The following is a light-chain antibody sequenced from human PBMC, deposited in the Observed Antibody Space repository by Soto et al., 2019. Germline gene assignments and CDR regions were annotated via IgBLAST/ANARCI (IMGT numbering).Light chain of an antibody. V-gene: IGLV2-23*01. Sequence: QSVLTQPASVSGSPGQSITISCTGTSSDVGSYNLVSWYQQHPGKAPKLMIYEGSKRPSGVSNRFSGSKSGNTASLTISGLQAEDEADYYCCSYAGSSTSVVFGGWTKLTVL. CDR3: CSYAGSSTSVV. CDR1: SSDVGSYNL. J-gene: IGLJ2*01. CDR2: EGS.